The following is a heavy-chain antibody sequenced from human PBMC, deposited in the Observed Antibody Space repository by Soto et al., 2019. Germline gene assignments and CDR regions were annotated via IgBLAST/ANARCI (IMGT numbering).Heavy chain of an antibody. V-gene: IGHV1-18*01. CDR3: ARSGPPAGY. D-gene: IGHD3-10*01. Sequence: QVQLVQSGAEVKKPGASVKVSCKASGYTFTSYAISWVRQAPGQGLEWMGWISAYNGNTNYAQKPQGRVTMTTDTSTTPAYMELRSLRSNTTAVYSCARSGPPAGYWGQRTLVTVSS. J-gene: IGHJ4*02. CDR2: ISAYNGNT. CDR1: GYTFTSYA.